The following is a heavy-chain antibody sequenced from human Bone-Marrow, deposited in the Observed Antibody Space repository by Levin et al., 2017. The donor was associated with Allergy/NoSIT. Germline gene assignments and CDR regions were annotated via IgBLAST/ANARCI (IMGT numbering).Heavy chain of an antibody. CDR3: ARGMSTAGPSPAEYFQH. CDR2: IIPILALT. V-gene: IGHV1-69*02. D-gene: IGHD6-13*01. Sequence: GGSLRLSCKTSGATFSTYSITWVRQAPGQGLEWMGRIIPILALTNYAQQFQGRVTITADKSTNTAYMELTSLRYDDTAVYYCARGMSTAGPSPAEYFQHWGLGTLVSVSS. J-gene: IGHJ1*01. CDR1: GATFSTYS.